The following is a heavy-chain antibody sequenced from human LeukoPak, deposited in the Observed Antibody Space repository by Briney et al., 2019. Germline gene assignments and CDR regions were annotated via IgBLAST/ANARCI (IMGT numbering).Heavy chain of an antibody. CDR3: AKGKAGYYDSSGYYLDY. CDR1: GFTFSSYA. V-gene: IGHV3-23*01. CDR2: ISGSGGST. Sequence: GGSLRLSCAASGFTFSSYAMSWVRQAPGKGLEWVSVISGSGGSTYYADSVKGRFTISRDNSKNTLYLQMNSLRAEDTAVYYCAKGKAGYYDSSGYYLDYWGQGTLVTVSS. J-gene: IGHJ4*02. D-gene: IGHD3-22*01.